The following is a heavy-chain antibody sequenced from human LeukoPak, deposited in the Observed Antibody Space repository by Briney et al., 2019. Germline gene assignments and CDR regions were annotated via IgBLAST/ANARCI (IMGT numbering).Heavy chain of an antibody. CDR3: ATCIAAAGTIDY. CDR1: GYTLTELS. Sequence: ASVKVSCKVSGYTLTELSIHWVRQAPGKGLEWMGGFYPEDGETIYAQKFQGRVTMTVYTSTDTAYMELSSLRSEDTAVYYCATCIAAAGTIDYWGQGTLVTVSS. V-gene: IGHV1-24*01. J-gene: IGHJ4*02. D-gene: IGHD6-13*01. CDR2: FYPEDGET.